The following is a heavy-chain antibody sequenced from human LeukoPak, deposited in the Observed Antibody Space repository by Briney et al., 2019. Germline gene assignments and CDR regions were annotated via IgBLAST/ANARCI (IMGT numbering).Heavy chain of an antibody. CDR3: ATLGYCSSVSCSRAWFDY. CDR2: IKQDGSEK. J-gene: IGHJ5*01. CDR1: GFTFSSYY. Sequence: GGSLRLSCAASGFTFSSYYMSWVRQAPGKGLEWVANIKQDGSEKYYVDSVKGRFTISRDNAKNSLSLQMNSLRAEYSAVYYCATLGYCSSVSCSRAWFDYWGQGTLVTVSS. D-gene: IGHD2-2*01. V-gene: IGHV3-7*01.